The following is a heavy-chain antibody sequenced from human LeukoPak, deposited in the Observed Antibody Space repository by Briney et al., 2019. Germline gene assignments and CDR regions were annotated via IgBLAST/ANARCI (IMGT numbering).Heavy chain of an antibody. Sequence: ASVKVSCKASGYTFSDYYMHWVRQAPGQGLEWMGWINSNSGGTEYAQKFQGRVTMTTDTSISTAYMELSRLRSDDTAVYYCARLDSSSSWGPQYRYYFDYWGQGTLVTVSS. J-gene: IGHJ4*02. CDR2: INSNSGGT. D-gene: IGHD6-6*01. V-gene: IGHV1-2*02. CDR3: ARLDSSSSWGPQYRYYFDY. CDR1: GYTFSDYY.